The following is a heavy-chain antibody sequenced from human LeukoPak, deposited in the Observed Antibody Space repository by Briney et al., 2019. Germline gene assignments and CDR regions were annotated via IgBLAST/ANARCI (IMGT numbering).Heavy chain of an antibody. J-gene: IGHJ4*02. V-gene: IGHV3-7*01. CDR1: GFTFSKFW. Sequence: GGSLRLSCAASGFTFSKFWMNWVRHTPGKGLEWVASIKQDGTEKYYADSVKGRFTISRDNGKNPLYLQMSSLRAEDTAIYYCATQSYYYDSSGYYTTWGQGTLVTVSS. CDR2: IKQDGTEK. CDR3: ATQSYYYDSSGYYTT. D-gene: IGHD3-22*01.